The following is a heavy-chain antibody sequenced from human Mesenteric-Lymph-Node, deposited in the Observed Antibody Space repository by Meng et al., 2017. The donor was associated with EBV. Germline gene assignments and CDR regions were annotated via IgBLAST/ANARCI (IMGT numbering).Heavy chain of an antibody. CDR3: SRESWRAFDY. V-gene: IGHV6-1*01. CDR1: GDSVSNTNVA. J-gene: IGHJ4*02. CDR2: TYYRSKWYN. Sequence: QVQLQQSGPELMKPVQTPSLAVALSGDSVSNTNVAWNWIRQSPSRGREWLGRTYYRSKWYNEYAQSVKGRITINPDTSKSEFSLQLNSVTPDDTAVYYCSRESWRAFDYWGQGTLVTVSS.